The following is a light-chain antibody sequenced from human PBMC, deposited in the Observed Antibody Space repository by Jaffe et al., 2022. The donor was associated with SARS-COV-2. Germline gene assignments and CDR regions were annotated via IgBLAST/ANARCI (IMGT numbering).Light chain of an antibody. CDR1: QSISSY. J-gene: IGKJ4*01. V-gene: IGKV1-39*01. CDR2: AAS. CDR3: QQSYSSPHT. Sequence: DIQMTQSPSSLSASVGDRVTITCRASQSISSYLNWYQQKPGKAPKLLIYAASSLLSGVPSRFSGSGSGTDFTLTISSLQPEDFATYYCQQSYSSPHTFGGGTKVEI.